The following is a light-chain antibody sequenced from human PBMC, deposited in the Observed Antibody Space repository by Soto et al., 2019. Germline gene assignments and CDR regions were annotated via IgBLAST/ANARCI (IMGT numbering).Light chain of an antibody. J-gene: IGKJ1*01. V-gene: IGKV3-15*01. CDR2: GAS. CDR1: QSVSSN. CDR3: QQYNNWHPWT. Sequence: EILLTQSPATLSVSPGERATLSCRASQSVSSNLAWYQQKPGQATRLLIYGASTRATGIPARFSGSVSGTEFTLTISSLQSEDFASYYRQQYNNWHPWTFGQGTKVDIK.